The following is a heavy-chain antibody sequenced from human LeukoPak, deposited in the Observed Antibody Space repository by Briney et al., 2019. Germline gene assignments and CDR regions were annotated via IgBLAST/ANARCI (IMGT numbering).Heavy chain of an antibody. D-gene: IGHD5-18*01. V-gene: IGHV1-69*13. J-gene: IGHJ4*02. CDR3: ARGYSYGPADY. CDR2: VIPIFGTA. Sequence: GASVKVSCKASGGTFSSYAISWVRQAPGQGLEWMGGVIPIFGTANYAQKFQGRVTITADESTSTAYMELSSLRSEDTAVYYCARGYSYGPADYWGQGTLVTVSS. CDR1: GGTFSSYA.